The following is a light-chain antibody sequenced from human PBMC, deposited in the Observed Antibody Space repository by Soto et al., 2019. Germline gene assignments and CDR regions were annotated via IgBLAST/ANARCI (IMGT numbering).Light chain of an antibody. CDR1: HDIGTY. J-gene: IGKJ4*01. CDR2: DAS. CDR3: QQYDDLPI. V-gene: IGKV1-33*01. Sequence: DIQMTQSPSSLSPSVGDRVTITCQASHDIGTYLNWYQQKPGKAPKLLIYDASNLETGVPSRFSGSGSGTDFTVTITSLQPEDIATYYCQQYDDLPIFGGGTKVEIK.